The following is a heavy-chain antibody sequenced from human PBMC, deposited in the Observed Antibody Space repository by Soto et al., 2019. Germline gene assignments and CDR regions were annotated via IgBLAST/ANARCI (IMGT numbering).Heavy chain of an antibody. J-gene: IGHJ6*02. CDR1: GFTFSSYS. CDR2: ISSSSSYI. Sequence: GSLRLSCAASGFTFSSYSMNWVRQAPGKGLEWVSSISSSSSYIYYADSVKGRFTISRDNAKNSLYLQMNSLRAEDTAVYYCARGWNYYYGMDVWGQGTTVTVSS. D-gene: IGHD2-15*01. CDR3: ARGWNYYYGMDV. V-gene: IGHV3-21*01.